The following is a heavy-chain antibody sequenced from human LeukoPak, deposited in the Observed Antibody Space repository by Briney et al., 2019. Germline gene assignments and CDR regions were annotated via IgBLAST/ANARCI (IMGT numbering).Heavy chain of an antibody. V-gene: IGHV3-23*01. CDR2: ISGSGGST. Sequence: GRSLRLSCAASGFTFSSYAMSWVRQAPGKGLGWVSAISGSGGSTYYADSVKGRFTISRDNSKNTLYLQMNSLRAEDTAVYYCAKDQTGMNFDYWGQGTLVTVSS. CDR3: AKDQTGMNFDY. CDR1: GFTFSSYA. J-gene: IGHJ4*02. D-gene: IGHD1-1*01.